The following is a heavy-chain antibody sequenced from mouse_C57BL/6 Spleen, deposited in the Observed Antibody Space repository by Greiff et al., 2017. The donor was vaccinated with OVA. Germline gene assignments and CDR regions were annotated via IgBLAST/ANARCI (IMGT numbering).Heavy chain of an antibody. V-gene: IGHV2-5*01. CDR1: GFSLTSYG. J-gene: IGHJ3*01. CDR3: AKKDYGSSYGFAD. D-gene: IGHD1-1*01. Sequence: QVQLKESGPGLVQPSQSLSITCTVSGFSLTSYGVHWVRQSPGKGLEWLGVIWRGGSTDYNAAFMSRLSITKDNSKSQVFFKMNSLQADDTAIYYCAKKDYGSSYGFADWGQGTLVTVSA. CDR2: IWRGGST.